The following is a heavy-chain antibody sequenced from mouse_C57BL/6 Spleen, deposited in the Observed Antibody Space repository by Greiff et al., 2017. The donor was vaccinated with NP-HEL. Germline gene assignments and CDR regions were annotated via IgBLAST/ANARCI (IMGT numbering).Heavy chain of an antibody. CDR3: ARNIYYYGSSYVSYAMDY. V-gene: IGHV1-80*01. CDR2: IYPGDGDT. CDR1: GYAFSSYW. Sequence: VQLQQSGAELVKPGASVKISCKASGYAFSSYWMNWVKQRPGKGLEWIGQIYPGDGDTNYNGKFKGKATLTADKSSSTAYMQLSSLTSEDSAVYFCARNIYYYGSSYVSYAMDYWGQGTSVTVSS. J-gene: IGHJ4*01. D-gene: IGHD1-1*01.